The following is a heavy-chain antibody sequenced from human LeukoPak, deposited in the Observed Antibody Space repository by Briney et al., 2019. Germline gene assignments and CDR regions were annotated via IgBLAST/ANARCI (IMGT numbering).Heavy chain of an antibody. D-gene: IGHD3-22*01. CDR2: IYYSGST. CDR3: ARSPYYYDSSGYYFDY. J-gene: IGHJ4*02. Sequence: SETLSLTCTVSGGSISSYYWSWIRQPPGKGLEWIGYIYYSGSTNYNPSLKSRVTISVDTSKNQFSLKLSSVTAADTAVYYCARSPYYYDSSGYYFDYWGQGTLVTVST. CDR1: GGSISSYY. V-gene: IGHV4-59*01.